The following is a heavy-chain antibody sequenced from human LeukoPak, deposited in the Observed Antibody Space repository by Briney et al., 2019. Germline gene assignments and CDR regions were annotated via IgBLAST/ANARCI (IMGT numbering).Heavy chain of an antibody. V-gene: IGHV3-74*01. CDR1: GFTLSSHW. D-gene: IGHD3-10*01. J-gene: IGHJ4*02. CDR3: ARDIRTDYFDY. CDR2: INSDGSST. Sequence: GGSLRLSCVASGFTLSSHWMHWLRLAPGKGLVWVSRINSDGSSTSYADSVKGRFTISRDNAKNTLYLQTNSLRAEDTAVYYCARDIRTDYFDYWGQGTLVTVSS.